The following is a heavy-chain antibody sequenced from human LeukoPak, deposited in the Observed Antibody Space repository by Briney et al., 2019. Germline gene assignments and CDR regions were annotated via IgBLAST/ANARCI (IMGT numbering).Heavy chain of an antibody. CDR3: ARVYYGSGSLYYYYYYMDV. CDR1: GFTFSSNY. D-gene: IGHD3-10*01. V-gene: IGHV3-53*01. J-gene: IGHJ6*03. Sequence: GGSLRLSCAASGFTFSSNYMSWVRQAPGKGLEGVSVIYSGRSGGTTYYADSVKGRFTISRDNSKNTLYLQMNSLRAEDTAVYYCARVYYGSGSLYYYYYYMDVWGKGTTVTISS. CDR2: IYSGRSGGTT.